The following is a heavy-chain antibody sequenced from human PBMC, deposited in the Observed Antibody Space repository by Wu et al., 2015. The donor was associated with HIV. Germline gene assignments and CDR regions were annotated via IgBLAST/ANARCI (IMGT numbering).Heavy chain of an antibody. CDR2: IIPIFGTA. D-gene: IGHD2-2*02. Sequence: QVQLVQSGAEVKKPGSSVKVSCKASRGTFSSYAITWVRQAPGQGLEWMGRIIPIFGTANYAQKFQGRVTITADESTSTAYMELSSLRSEDTAVYYCASSIGEVVPAAIGPFYFDYWGQGTLVTVSS. CDR3: ASSIGEVVPAAIGPFYFDY. V-gene: IGHV1-69*13. CDR1: RGTFSSYA. J-gene: IGHJ4*02.